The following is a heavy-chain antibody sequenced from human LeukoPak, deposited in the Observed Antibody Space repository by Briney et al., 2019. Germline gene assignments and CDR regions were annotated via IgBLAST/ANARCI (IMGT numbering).Heavy chain of an antibody. V-gene: IGHV3-21*01. Sequence: GGSLRLSCAASGFTFSSYSMNWVRQAPGKGLEWVSSISSSSSYIYYADSVKGRFTISRDNAKNSLYPQMNSLRAEDTAVYYCARDPSSGWYGGAYYFDYWGQGTLVTVSS. D-gene: IGHD6-19*01. CDR2: ISSSSSYI. J-gene: IGHJ4*02. CDR3: ARDPSSGWYGGAYYFDY. CDR1: GFTFSSYS.